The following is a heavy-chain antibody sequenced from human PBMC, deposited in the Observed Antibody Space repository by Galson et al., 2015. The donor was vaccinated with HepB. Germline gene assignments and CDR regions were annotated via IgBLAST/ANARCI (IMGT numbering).Heavy chain of an antibody. CDR1: GYTFTSYY. CDR3: ARRGYSNRDYEGFDP. CDR2: INPSGGST. V-gene: IGHV1-46*01. Sequence: SVKVSCKASGYTFTSYYMHWVRQAPGQGLEWMGIINPSGGSTSYAQKFQGRVTMTRDTSTSTVYMELSSLRSEDTAVYYCARRGYSNRDYEGFDPWGQGTLVTVSS. D-gene: IGHD6-13*01. J-gene: IGHJ5*02.